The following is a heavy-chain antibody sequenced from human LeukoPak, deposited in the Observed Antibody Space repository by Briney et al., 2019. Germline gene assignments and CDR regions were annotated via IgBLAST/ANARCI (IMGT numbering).Heavy chain of an antibody. J-gene: IGHJ4*02. CDR3: ARDFGSGWRYFDN. Sequence: GSLRLSRAASGFTFSGYSMNWVRQAPRKGLELVSSISSSSSYIYYADSVKGRFTISRDNAKTSLYLQMNSLRAEDTAVCYCARDFGSGWRYFDNWGQGTLVTVSS. D-gene: IGHD6-19*01. V-gene: IGHV3-21*01. CDR1: GFTFSGYS. CDR2: ISSSSSYI.